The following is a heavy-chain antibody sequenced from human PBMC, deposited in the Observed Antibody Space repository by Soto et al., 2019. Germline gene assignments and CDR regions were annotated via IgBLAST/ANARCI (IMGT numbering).Heavy chain of an antibody. J-gene: IGHJ4*02. CDR3: VRRVSGNYDY. V-gene: IGHV3-64*01. D-gene: IGHD1-7*01. CDR1: GFTFSSYD. CDR2: LSSNGGTT. Sequence: EVQLAESGGGMVQPGGSLRLSCVASGFTFSSYDMHWVRQAPGKGLEYVSSLSSNGGTTYYGNSVKGRFTISRENSKNTLYLQMGSLRAEDMAVYYCVRRVSGNYDYWGQGTLVTVSS.